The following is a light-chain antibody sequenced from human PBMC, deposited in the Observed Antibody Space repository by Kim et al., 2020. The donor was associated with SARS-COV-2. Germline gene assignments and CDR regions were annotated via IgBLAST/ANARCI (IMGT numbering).Light chain of an antibody. V-gene: IGLV3-9*01. CDR1: NIVTKN. CDR3: QVWDSSTWV. Sequence: GAPGQTARITGRGNNIVTKNVHWYQQKPGQAPVLVMYRDTNRPSGIPERFSGSNSGNTATLTISRAQAGDEADYYCQVWDSSTWVFGGGTQLTVL. CDR2: RDT. J-gene: IGLJ3*02.